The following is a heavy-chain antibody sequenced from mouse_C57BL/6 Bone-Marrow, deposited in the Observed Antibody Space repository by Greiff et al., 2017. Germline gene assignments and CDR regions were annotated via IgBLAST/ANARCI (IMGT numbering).Heavy chain of an antibody. D-gene: IGHD1-1*01. V-gene: IGHV6-6*01. CDR3: TMITTVVATRNFDY. CDR2: IRNKANNHAT. CDR1: GFTFSDAW. Sequence: EVKVEESGGGLVQPGGSMKLSCAASGFTFSDAWMDWVRQSPEKGLEWVAEIRNKANNHATYYAESVKGRFTISRDDSKSSVYLQMNSLRAEDTGIYYCTMITTVVATRNFDYWGQGTTLTVSS. J-gene: IGHJ2*01.